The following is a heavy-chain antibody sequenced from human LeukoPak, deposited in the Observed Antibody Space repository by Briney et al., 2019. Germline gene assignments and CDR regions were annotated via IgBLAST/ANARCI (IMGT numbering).Heavy chain of an antibody. CDR1: GYTFTTYA. Sequence: GASVKVSCKASGYTFTTYAMNWVRQAPGQGLEWMGIINPSGGSTTYAQKFQGRVSMTRDMSTSTIYMEMSSLRSDDTAVFYCARAVVGAFDIWGQGTMVTVSS. J-gene: IGHJ3*02. D-gene: IGHD2-15*01. CDR3: ARAVVGAFDI. CDR2: INPSGGST. V-gene: IGHV1-46*01.